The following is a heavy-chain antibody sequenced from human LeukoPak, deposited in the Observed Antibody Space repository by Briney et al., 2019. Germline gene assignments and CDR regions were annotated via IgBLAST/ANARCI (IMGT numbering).Heavy chain of an antibody. V-gene: IGHV4-34*01. J-gene: IGHJ4*02. D-gene: IGHD3-16*02. CDR2: INHSGST. Sequence: PSETLSLTCAVYGGSFSGYYWSWIRQPPGKGLEWIGEINHSGSTNYNPSLKSRVTISVDTSKNQFSLKLSSVTAADTAVYYCARGLYDYVWGSYRYTPIDYWGQGTLVTVSS. CDR3: ARGLYDYVWGSYRYTPIDY. CDR1: GGSFSGYY.